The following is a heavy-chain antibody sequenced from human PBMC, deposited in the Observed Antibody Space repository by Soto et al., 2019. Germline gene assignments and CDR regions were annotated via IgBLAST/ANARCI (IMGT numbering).Heavy chain of an antibody. Sequence: QVQLVQSGAEVKKPGSSVKVSCKASGGTFSGYAISWVRQAPGQGLEWMGGIIPIFGTANYAQKFQGRVTITADESTSTAYMELSSLRSEDTAVYYCARSPATFGVSMYFDYWGQGTLVTVSS. CDR3: ARSPATFGVSMYFDY. V-gene: IGHV1-69*01. J-gene: IGHJ4*02. CDR2: IIPIFGTA. CDR1: GGTFSGYA. D-gene: IGHD3-3*01.